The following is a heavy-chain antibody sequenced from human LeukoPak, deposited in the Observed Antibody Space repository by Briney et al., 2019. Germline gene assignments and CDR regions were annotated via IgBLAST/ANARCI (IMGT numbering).Heavy chain of an antibody. J-gene: IGHJ4*02. CDR3: AKVLLSSSWYADY. CDR2: ISGSGGST. V-gene: IGHV3-23*01. Sequence: GGSLRLSCAASGFTFSSYAMSWVRQAPGKGLEWVSAISGSGGSTYYADSVKGRFTISRDNSKNTLYLQMNSLRAEGTAVYYCAKVLLSSSWYADYWGQGTLVTVSS. CDR1: GFTFSSYA. D-gene: IGHD6-13*01.